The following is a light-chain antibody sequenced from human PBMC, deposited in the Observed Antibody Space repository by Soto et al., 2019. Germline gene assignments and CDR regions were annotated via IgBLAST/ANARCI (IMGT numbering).Light chain of an antibody. J-gene: IGLJ2*01. CDR1: SSDVGGYNY. CDR2: DVS. Sequence: QSVLTQPRSVSGSPGQSVTISCTGTSSDVGGYNYVSWYQQHPGKAPKLMIYDVSKRPSGVPDRFSGSKSANTASLTISGLQAEDEADYYCCSYAGSYTFYVVFGGGTKLTVL. CDR3: CSYAGSYTFYVV. V-gene: IGLV2-11*01.